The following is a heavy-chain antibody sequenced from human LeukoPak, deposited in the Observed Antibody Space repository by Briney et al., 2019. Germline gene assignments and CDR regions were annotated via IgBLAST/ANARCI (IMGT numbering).Heavy chain of an antibody. CDR1: GGSISSNNW. V-gene: IGHV4-4*02. CDR3: ARRYIRGDTYGFDI. J-gene: IGHJ3*02. D-gene: IGHD3-10*01. CDR2: IYHIGST. Sequence: SETLSLTCAVSGGSISSNNWWSWVRRPPGKGLEWIGEIYHIGSTNYNPSLKSRVTISVDKSKNQFSLKLSSVTAADTAVYYCARRYIRGDTYGFDIWGQGTMVTVSS.